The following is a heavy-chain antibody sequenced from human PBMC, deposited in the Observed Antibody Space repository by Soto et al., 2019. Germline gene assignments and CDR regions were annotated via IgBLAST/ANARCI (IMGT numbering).Heavy chain of an antibody. J-gene: IGHJ6*02. Sequence: GGSLGLSCSASGFTFSSYGMHWVRQAPGKGLEWVAVISYDGSNKYYADSVKGRFTISRDNSKNTLYLQMNSLRAEDTAVYYCAKFNRWYGMDVWGQGNTVTVSS. CDR1: GFTFSSYG. CDR2: ISYDGSNK. CDR3: AKFNRWYGMDV. D-gene: IGHD2-15*01. V-gene: IGHV3-30*18.